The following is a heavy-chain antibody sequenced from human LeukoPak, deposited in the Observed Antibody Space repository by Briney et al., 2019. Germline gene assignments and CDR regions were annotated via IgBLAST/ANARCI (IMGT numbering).Heavy chain of an antibody. D-gene: IGHD5-18*01. CDR2: FDPEDGET. V-gene: IGHV1-24*01. CDR1: GYTLTELS. CDR3: ATAIQSNWYFDL. J-gene: IGHJ2*01. Sequence: ASVTVSCKVSGYTLTELSMHWVRQAPGKGLEWMGGFDPEDGETIYAQKFQGRVTMTEDTSTDTAYMELSSLRSEDTAVYYCATAIQSNWYFDLWGRGTLVTVSS.